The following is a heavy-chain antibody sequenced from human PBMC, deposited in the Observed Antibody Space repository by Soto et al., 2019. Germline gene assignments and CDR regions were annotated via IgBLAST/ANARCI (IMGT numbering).Heavy chain of an antibody. CDR2: TYYRSNWET. D-gene: IGHD2-8*01. CDR1: GDSVSTNTAT. Sequence: QLQLQQSGPGLVKPSQTLSLTCALSGDSVSTNTATWDWIRQSPSRGLEWLGTTYYRSNWETDYAVSLKGRITINPDTSNLRVSLQLTSVTHDDTAVYDGAILIGHSRLVSWGQGTLVNVSA. V-gene: IGHV6-1*01. J-gene: IGHJ5*01. CDR3: AILIGHSRLVS.